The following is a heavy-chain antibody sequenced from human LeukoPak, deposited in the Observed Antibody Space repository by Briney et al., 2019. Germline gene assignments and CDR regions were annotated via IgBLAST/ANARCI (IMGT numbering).Heavy chain of an antibody. D-gene: IGHD5-18*01. CDR3: ATGAYSYAPDY. CDR1: GGSISSSGYY. V-gene: IGHV4-39*07. Sequence: SETLSLTCTVSGGSISSSGYYWSWIRQPPGKGLEWIGTIYYSGSAYYNPSLKTQVTISVDTSKNQFSLKLISVTAADTAVYYCATGAYSYAPDYWGQGTLVSVSS. CDR2: IYYSGSA. J-gene: IGHJ4*02.